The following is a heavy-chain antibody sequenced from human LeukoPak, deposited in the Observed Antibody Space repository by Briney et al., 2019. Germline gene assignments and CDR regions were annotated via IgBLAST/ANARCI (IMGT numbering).Heavy chain of an antibody. V-gene: IGHV3-23*01. J-gene: IGHJ4*02. CDR2: ISVSGNT. CDR3: AKAPVTTCSGAYCYPFDY. Sequence: PGGSLRLSCAASGFTLSSYAMSWVRQAPGKGLEWVSAISVSGNTYHADSVKGRFTISRDSSKNTLYPQMNRLRAEDAAVYYCAKAPVTTCSGAYCYPFDYWGQGTLVTVSS. CDR1: GFTLSSYA. D-gene: IGHD2-21*01.